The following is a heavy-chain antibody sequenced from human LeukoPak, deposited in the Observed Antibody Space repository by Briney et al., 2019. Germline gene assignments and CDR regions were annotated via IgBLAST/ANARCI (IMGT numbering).Heavy chain of an antibody. CDR1: GFTFSDYY. Sequence: PGGSLRLSCAASGFTFSDYYMSWIRQAPGKGLEWVSYISSSGSTIYYADSVKGRFTISRDNAKNSLYLQMNSLRAEDMALYYCAKGQYDFWSGYDYWGQGTLVTVSS. D-gene: IGHD3/OR15-3a*01. CDR2: ISSSGSTI. J-gene: IGHJ4*02. V-gene: IGHV3-11*01. CDR3: AKGQYDFWSGYDY.